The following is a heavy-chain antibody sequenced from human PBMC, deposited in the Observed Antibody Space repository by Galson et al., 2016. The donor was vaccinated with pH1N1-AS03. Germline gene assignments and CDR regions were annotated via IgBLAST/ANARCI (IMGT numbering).Heavy chain of an antibody. V-gene: IGHV7-4-1*01. CDR2: ITTNTGNP. Sequence: SVKVSCKASGYTFTSHRIIWVRQAPGQGLECMGWITTNTGNPTFAPGFTGRFVFSLDTSASTAYLQIGSLKAEDTAVYYCARGHVSLSGFWDSWGQGTLVTVSS. CDR3: ARGHVSLSGFWDS. J-gene: IGHJ4*02. CDR1: GYTFTSHR. D-gene: IGHD3-9*01.